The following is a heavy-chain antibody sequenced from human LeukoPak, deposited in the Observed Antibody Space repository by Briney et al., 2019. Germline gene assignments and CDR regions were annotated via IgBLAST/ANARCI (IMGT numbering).Heavy chain of an antibody. V-gene: IGHV4-34*01. J-gene: IGHJ6*03. CDR3: ARGAPVATISHYYYMDV. CDR1: GGSFSGYY. D-gene: IGHD5-12*01. Sequence: PSETLSLTCAVYGGSFSGYYWSWIRQPPGKGLEWIGEINHSGSTNYNPSLKSRVTISADTSKNQFSLKLSSVTAADTAVYYCARGAPVATISHYYYMDVWGKGTTVTVSS. CDR2: INHSGST.